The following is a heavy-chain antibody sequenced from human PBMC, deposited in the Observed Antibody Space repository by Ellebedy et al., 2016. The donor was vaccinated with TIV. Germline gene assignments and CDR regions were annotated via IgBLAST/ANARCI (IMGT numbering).Heavy chain of an antibody. D-gene: IGHD6-19*01. CDR1: GGSISSFY. CDR3: ASGGSFSSGSHFDY. Sequence: MPSETLSLTCNVSGGSISSFYWSWIRQPDGKELEWIGRIHSSGSTNYNTALQSRVTMSVDTSKNQFSLKLSSVSAADTAIYYCASGGSFSSGSHFDYWGQGTLVTVSS. CDR2: IHSSGST. V-gene: IGHV4-4*07. J-gene: IGHJ4*02.